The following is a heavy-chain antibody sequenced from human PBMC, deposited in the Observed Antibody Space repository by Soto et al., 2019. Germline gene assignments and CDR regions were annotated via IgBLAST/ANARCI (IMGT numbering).Heavy chain of an antibody. CDR2: INGYTGNT. CDR1: GYTFTSYG. Sequence: QVQLVQSGAEVKKPGASVKVSCKASGYTFTSYGLSWVRQAPGQGLELMGWINGYTGNTNYAQKFQGRVTMTTDTSTNTAYLDLWTLISDDTAVYYCARSWVTGKGGIDVWGQGTTVTVSS. CDR3: ARSWVTGKGGIDV. D-gene: IGHD3-16*01. J-gene: IGHJ6*02. V-gene: IGHV1-18*01.